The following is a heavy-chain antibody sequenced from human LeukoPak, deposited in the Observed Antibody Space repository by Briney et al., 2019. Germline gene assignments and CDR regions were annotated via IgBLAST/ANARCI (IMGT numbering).Heavy chain of an antibody. V-gene: IGHV4-4*07. D-gene: IGHD3-10*01. J-gene: IGHJ5*02. CDR1: GGSISSYY. CDR2: IYTSGST. CDR3: ARVTRITMVRGPPFDP. Sequence: PSETLSLTCTVSGGSISSYYWSWIRQPAGKGLEWIGRIYTSGSTNYNPSLKSRVTMSVDTSKNQFSLKLSSVTAADTAVYYGARVTRITMVRGPPFDPWGQGTLVTVSS.